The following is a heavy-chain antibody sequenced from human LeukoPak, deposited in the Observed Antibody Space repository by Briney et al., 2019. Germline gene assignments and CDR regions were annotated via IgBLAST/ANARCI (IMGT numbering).Heavy chain of an antibody. CDR3: ARGRVTSSTWYSTYYYYFYMDV. V-gene: IGHV4-59*01. Sequence: PSETLSLTCSVSDDSITRYYWSWIRQPPGKGLEWIGYVDHTGSTNFNPSLNGRVSISRDTTKNLFSLRLRSVTAAATAVYFCARGRVTSSTWYSTYYYYFYMDVWGKGTTVTVSS. CDR2: VDHTGST. J-gene: IGHJ6*03. D-gene: IGHD1-1*01. CDR1: DDSITRYY.